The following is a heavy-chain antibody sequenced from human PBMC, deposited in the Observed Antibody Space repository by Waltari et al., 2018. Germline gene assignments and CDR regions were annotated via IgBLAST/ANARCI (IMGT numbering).Heavy chain of an antibody. J-gene: IGHJ4*02. V-gene: IGHV1-8*01. CDR2: MNPNSGNT. CDR3: ARKFGGEWGLLFGIDY. CDR1: GYTFTSYD. D-gene: IGHD1-26*01. Sequence: QVQLVQSGAEVKKPGASVKVSCKASGYTFTSYDINWVRQATGQGLEWMGWMNPNSGNTGYAQKFQGRVTMTRNTSISTAYMELGSLRSEDTAVYYCARKFGGEWGLLFGIDYWGQGTLVTVSS.